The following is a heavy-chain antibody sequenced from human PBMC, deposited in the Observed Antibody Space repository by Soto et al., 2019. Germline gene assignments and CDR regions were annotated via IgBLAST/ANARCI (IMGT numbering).Heavy chain of an antibody. CDR3: ARGLNKAAGGAFDV. Sequence: QGRLVQSGGGAVLPGNSLRLSCAASGFAFSWAGMHWLRQTPGKGLEWVAAVSGDGRDIVYADSVKGRFTISRDNPSYTLYLQMNSLGAEDAGVYYCARGLNKAAGGAFDVWGQGTPVTVSS. V-gene: IGHV3-30*19. J-gene: IGHJ3*01. CDR2: VSGDGRDI. CDR1: GFAFSWAG. D-gene: IGHD3-16*01.